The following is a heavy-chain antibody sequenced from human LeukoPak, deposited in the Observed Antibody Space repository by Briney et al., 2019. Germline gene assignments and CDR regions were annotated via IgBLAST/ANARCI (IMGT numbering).Heavy chain of an antibody. Sequence: PSETLSLTCAVYGGSFSGYYRTWIRQPPGKGLEWIGEINHSGNTNYNPSLKSRVTISVDTSNNQFSLKLSSVTAADTAVYYCARRSSSSWRTNAFDIWGQGTMVTVSS. CDR1: GGSFSGYY. CDR3: ARRSSSSWRTNAFDI. D-gene: IGHD6-13*01. CDR2: INHSGNT. J-gene: IGHJ3*02. V-gene: IGHV4-34*01.